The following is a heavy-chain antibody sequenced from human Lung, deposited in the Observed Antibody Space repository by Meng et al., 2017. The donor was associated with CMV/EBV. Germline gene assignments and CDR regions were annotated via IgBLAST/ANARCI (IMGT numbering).Heavy chain of an antibody. CDR1: GDSVSSNRAA. CDR2: TFYRSKWSN. V-gene: IGHV6-1*01. J-gene: IGHJ4*02. Sequence: QVPPPQSGHGLVKPTHTLSLSGAISGDSVSSNRAAWNWIRQSPSRGLEWLGRTFYRSKWSNEYAVSVKSRITINPDTSKNQFFLQLNSVTPEDTAVYYCARGYGPIHSEYNFDYWGQGTLVTVSS. CDR3: ARGYGPIHSEYNFDY. D-gene: IGHD1-26*01.